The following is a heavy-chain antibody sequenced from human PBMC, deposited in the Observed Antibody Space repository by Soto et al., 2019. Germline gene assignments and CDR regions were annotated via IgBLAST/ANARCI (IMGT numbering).Heavy chain of an antibody. J-gene: IGHJ4*02. CDR3: AKSFEWGQGLSWYFFDY. Sequence: EVQLLESGGGLVQPGGSLRLSCAASGFTFRNYARNRVRQAPGKGLEWVSVFSGSGATTYYADSVQGRFTISRDNSRNTLYLQMNSLRTEDTAVYYCAKSFEWGQGLSWYFFDYWGQGTLVTVSS. D-gene: IGHD6-13*01. V-gene: IGHV3-23*01. CDR1: GFTFRNYA. CDR2: FSGSGATT.